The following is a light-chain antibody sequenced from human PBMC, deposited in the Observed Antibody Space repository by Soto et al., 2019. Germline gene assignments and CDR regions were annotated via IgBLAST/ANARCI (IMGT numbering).Light chain of an antibody. J-gene: IGKJ4*01. CDR3: QQRSSWPLT. V-gene: IGKV3-11*01. CDR1: QTISNL. Sequence: EIVLTQSPATLSLSPGERATLSCRASQTISNLLAWYQQKPGQAPRLLIYDASNRATGIPARFSGSGSGTDFTLTISSLEPEDFAVYYCQQRSSWPLTFGGGTKVEIK. CDR2: DAS.